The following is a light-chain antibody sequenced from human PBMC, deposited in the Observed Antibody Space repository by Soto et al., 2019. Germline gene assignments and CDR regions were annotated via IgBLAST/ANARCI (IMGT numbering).Light chain of an antibody. CDR3: QHYDGPPRT. V-gene: IGKV3-20*01. Sequence: VLTQSPGTVSLSPGERATLFCRTSQSVSSDFLAWYQQKPGQAPMLLIYGVFNRAIGIPARVSGSGSWTDFTLTINGLEPEDCAVYYCQHYDGPPRTFGQGT. J-gene: IGKJ2*01. CDR2: GVF. CDR1: QSVSSDF.